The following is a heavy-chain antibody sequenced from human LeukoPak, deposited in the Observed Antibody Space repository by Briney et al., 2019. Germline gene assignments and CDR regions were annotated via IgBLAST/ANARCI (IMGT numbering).Heavy chain of an antibody. J-gene: IGHJ4*02. CDR1: AFTFSSYS. Sequence: PGGSLRLSCAGSAFTFSSYSMNWVRQAPGKGLEWVSSISSSSSYIYYADSVKGRFTISRDNSKNTLYLQMNSLRAEDTAVYYCARRAGAYSHPYDYWGQGTLVTVSS. CDR2: ISSSSSYI. V-gene: IGHV3-21*04. CDR3: ARRAGAYSHPYDY. D-gene: IGHD4/OR15-4a*01.